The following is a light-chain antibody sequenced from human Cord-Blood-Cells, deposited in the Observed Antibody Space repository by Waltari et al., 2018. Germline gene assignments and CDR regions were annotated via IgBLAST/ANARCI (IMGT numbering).Light chain of an antibody. V-gene: IGLV2-14*01. CDR1: SSDVGGYNY. CDR2: DVS. Sequence: QSALTQPASVSGSPGQSITISCPGTSSDVGGYNYVYWYQQHPGKAPKLMIYDVSNRPSGVSNRFSGSKSGNTASLTISGLQAEDEADYYCSSYTSSSTLVVFGGGTKLTVL. J-gene: IGLJ2*01. CDR3: SSYTSSSTLVV.